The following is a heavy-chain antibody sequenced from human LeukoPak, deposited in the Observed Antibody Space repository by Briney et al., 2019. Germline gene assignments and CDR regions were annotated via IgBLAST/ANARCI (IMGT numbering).Heavy chain of an antibody. J-gene: IGHJ6*02. D-gene: IGHD3-10*01. CDR3: ALNYYASGSSRYYYYYYGMDV. CDR2: VSSTSSYI. V-gene: IGHV3-21*03. CDR1: GFTFSSYS. Sequence: GGSLRPSCAASGFTFSSYSMNWVRQAPGKGLEWVSSVSSTSSYIYYADSVKGRFTISRDNAKNSLYLQMNSLGAEDTAVYYCALNYYASGSSRYYYYYYGMDVWGQGTTVTVSS.